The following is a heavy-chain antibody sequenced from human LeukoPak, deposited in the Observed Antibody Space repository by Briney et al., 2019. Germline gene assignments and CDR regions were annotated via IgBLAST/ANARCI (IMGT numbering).Heavy chain of an antibody. Sequence: GGSLRLSCAASGFTFSSSAMSWVRQAPGKGLEWVSAISGSGGSTYYADSVKGRFTISRDNSKNTLYLQMNSLRAEDTAVYYCAKSPFNWRQHYWGQGTLVTVSS. V-gene: IGHV3-23*01. CDR1: GFTFSSSA. D-gene: IGHD1-1*01. CDR3: AKSPFNWRQHY. J-gene: IGHJ4*02. CDR2: ISGSGGST.